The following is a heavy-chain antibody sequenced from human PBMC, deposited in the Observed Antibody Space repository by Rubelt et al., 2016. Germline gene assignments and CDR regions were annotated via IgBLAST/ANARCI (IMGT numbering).Heavy chain of an antibody. CDR3: AGDSGSRSVDY. V-gene: IGHV4-31*03. CDR1: GGSISSGGYY. CDR2: IYYSGST. J-gene: IGHJ4*02. Sequence: QVQLQESGPGLVKPSQTLSLTCTVSGGSISSGGYYWSWIRQHPGKCLEWIGYIYYSGSTYYNPSLKGRVTRAVDTSKNQFSLKLSSVTAADTAVYYCAGDSGSRSVDYWGQGTLVTVSS. D-gene: IGHD7-27*01.